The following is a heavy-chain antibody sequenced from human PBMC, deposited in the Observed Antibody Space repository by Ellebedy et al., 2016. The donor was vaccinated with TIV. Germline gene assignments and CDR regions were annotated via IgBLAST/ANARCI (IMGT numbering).Heavy chain of an antibody. J-gene: IGHJ4*02. CDR1: GGSISSYY. D-gene: IGHD1-26*01. CDR3: ARDGGRHAYFDY. CDR2: ISYSGSP. V-gene: IGHV4-59*01. Sequence: MPSETLSLTCTVSGGSISSYYWNLIRQPPGKGLEWIGYISYSGSPSYNPSRKSRVTISVDKSKNQFSLKLSYVTAAETAVYYCARDGGRHAYFDYWGQGTLVTVSS.